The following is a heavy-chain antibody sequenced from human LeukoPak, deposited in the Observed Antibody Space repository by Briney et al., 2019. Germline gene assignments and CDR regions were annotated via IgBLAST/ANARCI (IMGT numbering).Heavy chain of an antibody. CDR2: IYSGYSGT. Sequence: KFSSSAASDSFTSCWIGCGRRMPRKGREWMERIYSGYSGTNYNPSFQGKVTISADKPISTAYLKWSSQKASDPAIYYCASPVEPGGYYDSSGWALVGGAFDIWGQGTMVTVSS. D-gene: IGHD3-22*01. CDR1: SDSFTSCW. J-gene: IGHJ3*02. CDR3: ASPVEPGGYYDSSGWALVGGAFDI. V-gene: IGHV5-51*04.